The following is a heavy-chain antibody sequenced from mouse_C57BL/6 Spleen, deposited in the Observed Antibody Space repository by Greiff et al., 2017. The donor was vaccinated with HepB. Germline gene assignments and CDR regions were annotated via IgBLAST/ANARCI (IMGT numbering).Heavy chain of an antibody. CDR3: ARLSNPFYAMDY. CDR1: GYAFTNYL. Sequence: QVQLQQSGAELVRPGTSVKVSCKASGYAFTNYLIEWVKQRPGQGLEWIGVINPGSGGTNYNEKFKGKATLTADKSSSTAYMQLSSLTSEDSAVYFCARLSNPFYAMDYWGKEPQSPSPQ. D-gene: IGHD2-5*01. CDR2: INPGSGGT. V-gene: IGHV1-54*01. J-gene: IGHJ4*01.